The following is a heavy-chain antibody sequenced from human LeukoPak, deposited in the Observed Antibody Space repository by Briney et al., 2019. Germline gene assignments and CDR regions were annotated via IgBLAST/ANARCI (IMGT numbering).Heavy chain of an antibody. Sequence: PGGSLRLSCAASGFTFDDYGMSWVRQAPGKGLEWVSGINWNGGSTGYADSVRGRFTISRDNAKNSLYLQMNSLRAEDTAFYYCARDKTPFYWYFDLWGRGTLVTVSS. J-gene: IGHJ2*01. CDR1: GFTFDDYG. CDR3: ARDKTPFYWYFDL. CDR2: INWNGGST. V-gene: IGHV3-20*04.